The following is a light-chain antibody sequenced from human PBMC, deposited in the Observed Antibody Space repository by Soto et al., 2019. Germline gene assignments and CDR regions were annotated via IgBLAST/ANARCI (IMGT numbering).Light chain of an antibody. Sequence: DIQKTQSPSTLSASVGDRVTLTCRASQSISSWLAWYQQKPGKAPKLLIYKASSLESGVPSRCSGSGSGTEFTLTISSLQPDDFATYYCQQYNSSPTFGQGTKVEIK. V-gene: IGKV1-5*03. J-gene: IGKJ1*01. CDR2: KAS. CDR3: QQYNSSPT. CDR1: QSISSW.